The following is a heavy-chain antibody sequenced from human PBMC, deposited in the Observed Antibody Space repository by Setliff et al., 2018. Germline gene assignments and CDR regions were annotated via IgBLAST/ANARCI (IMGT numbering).Heavy chain of an antibody. D-gene: IGHD1-26*01. J-gene: IGHJ6*03. CDR2: ISPYNGDT. V-gene: IGHV1-18*01. CDR3: ARSPPNRGVGQGHYMDV. CDR1: GYTFNSFG. Sequence: ASVKVSCKSSGYTFNSFGISWVRRAPGQGLEWIGWISPYNGDTKYAQKLQGRVTMTIDTSTSTAYVEVRRLRSDDTAVYYCARSPPNRGVGQGHYMDVWGKGTTVTVSS.